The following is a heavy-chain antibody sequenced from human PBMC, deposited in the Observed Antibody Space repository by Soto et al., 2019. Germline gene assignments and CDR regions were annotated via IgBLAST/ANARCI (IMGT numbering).Heavy chain of an antibody. CDR3: ARVSTVTGTSGQTDY. CDR1: GFTFSDYY. CDR2: ISSSGSTI. Sequence: GGALRLSCAASGFTFSDYYMSWIRQAPGKGLEWVSYISSSGSTIYYADSVKGRFTITRDNAKNSLYLQMNSLRAEDTAVYYCARVSTVTGTSGQTDYWGQGTLVTVSS. J-gene: IGHJ4*02. V-gene: IGHV3-11*01. D-gene: IGHD1-20*01.